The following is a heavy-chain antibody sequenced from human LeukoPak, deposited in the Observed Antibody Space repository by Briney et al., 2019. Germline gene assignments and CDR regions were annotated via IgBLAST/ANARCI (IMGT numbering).Heavy chain of an antibody. D-gene: IGHD2-15*01. Sequence: SETLSLTCAVSGGSISSGGYSWSWLRQPPGKGLEWIGYIYHSGSTYYNPSLKSRVTISVDRSKNQFSLKLSSVTAADTAVYYCARVVGYCSGGSCYFDYWGQGTLVTVSS. CDR2: IYHSGST. J-gene: IGHJ4*02. V-gene: IGHV4-30-2*01. CDR1: GGSISSGGYS. CDR3: ARVVGYCSGGSCYFDY.